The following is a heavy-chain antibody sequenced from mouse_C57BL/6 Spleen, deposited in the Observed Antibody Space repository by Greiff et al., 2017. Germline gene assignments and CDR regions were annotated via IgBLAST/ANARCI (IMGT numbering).Heavy chain of an antibody. CDR3: GREGDRSYYAMDY. Sequence: VQLQQPGAELVRPGTSVKLSCKASGYTFTSYWMHWVQQRPGQGLEWIGVIDPSDSSTNYTQKFKGKATLTVDTSSSTAYMQLSSLTSEDSAVYYCGREGDRSYYAMDYWGQGTSVTVSS. V-gene: IGHV1-59*01. J-gene: IGHJ4*01. CDR1: GYTFTSYW. D-gene: IGHD3-2*01. CDR2: IDPSDSST.